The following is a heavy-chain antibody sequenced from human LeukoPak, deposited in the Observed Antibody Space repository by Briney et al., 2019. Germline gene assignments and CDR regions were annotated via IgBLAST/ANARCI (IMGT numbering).Heavy chain of an antibody. CDR2: IYYSGST. CDR1: GGSISSYY. J-gene: IGHJ5*02. Sequence: PLETLSLTCTVSGGSISSYYWSWIRQPPGKGLEWIGYIYYSGSTNYNPSLKSRVTISVDTSKNQFSLKLSSVTAADTAVYYCARDYCSGGSCHNWFDPWGQGTLVTVSS. CDR3: ARDYCSGGSCHNWFDP. D-gene: IGHD2-15*01. V-gene: IGHV4-59*01.